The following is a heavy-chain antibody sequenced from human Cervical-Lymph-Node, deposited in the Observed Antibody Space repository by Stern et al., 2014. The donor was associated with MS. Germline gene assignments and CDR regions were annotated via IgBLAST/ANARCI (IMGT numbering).Heavy chain of an antibody. CDR1: GFSFTTHY. CDR3: TRVQRERRALDHFDP. J-gene: IGHJ5*02. D-gene: IGHD1-1*01. Sequence: QVQLVQSGAEVKKPGASVNVSCEASGFSFTTHYMHWIRQAPGEGLEWVGMIHPNSGTTRYARQFQGRVIITRDTSTSTIYMELTGLRSEDTALYFCTRVQRERRALDHFDPWGQGTLVTVSS. CDR2: IHPNSGTT. V-gene: IGHV1-46*03.